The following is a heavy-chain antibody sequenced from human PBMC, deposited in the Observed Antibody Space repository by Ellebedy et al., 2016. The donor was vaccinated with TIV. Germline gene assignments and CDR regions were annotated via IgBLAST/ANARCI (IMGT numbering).Heavy chain of an antibody. CDR2: INTDGSSK. D-gene: IGHD5-18*01. V-gene: IGHV3-74*01. CDR3: ARRGYNYEYEFAH. Sequence: GESLKISCAASGFTVSGYWMHWVRQAPGKGLMWLSRINTDGSSKSYADLVEGRFTISRDNTKKMLYLQVRSLRAEDTAVYYCARRGYNYEYEFAHWGQGTLVTVSS. CDR1: GFTVSGYW. J-gene: IGHJ4*02.